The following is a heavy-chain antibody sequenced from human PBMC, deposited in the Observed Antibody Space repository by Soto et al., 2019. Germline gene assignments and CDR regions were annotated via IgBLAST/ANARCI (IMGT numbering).Heavy chain of an antibody. Sequence: ESGGGLVKPGGSLRLSCAASGFTFSSYSMNWVRQAPGKGLEWVSSISSSSSYIYYADSVKGRFTISRDNAKNSLYLQMNSRRAEDTAVYYCARDLGIWYFDLWGRGTLVTVSS. CDR1: GFTFSSYS. CDR3: ARDLGIWYFDL. D-gene: IGHD7-27*01. J-gene: IGHJ2*01. CDR2: ISSSSSYI. V-gene: IGHV3-21*01.